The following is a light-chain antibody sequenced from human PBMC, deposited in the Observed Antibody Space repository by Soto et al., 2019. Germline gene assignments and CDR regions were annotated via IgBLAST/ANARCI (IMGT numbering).Light chain of an antibody. CDR2: EVS. CDR1: SSDVGTYNF. CDR3: CSSTSSSTYV. Sequence: QSVLTQPASVSGSPGQSITISCTGTSSDVGTYNFVSWYQQHPGEAPKLMIYEVSYRPSGDSDRFSGSKSDNTASLSISGLKAEDDADYYCCSSTSSSTYVFGTGTKVTVL. J-gene: IGLJ1*01. V-gene: IGLV2-14*01.